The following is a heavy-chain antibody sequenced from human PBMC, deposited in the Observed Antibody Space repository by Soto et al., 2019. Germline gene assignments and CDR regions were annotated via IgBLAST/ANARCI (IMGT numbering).Heavy chain of an antibody. CDR1: GSSINSSGYY. J-gene: IGHJ4*02. V-gene: IGHV4-39*01. D-gene: IGHD3-3*02. CDR3: ARLPSRHLVDY. Sequence: SETLSLTCTVSGSSINSSGYYWGWIRQPPGKGLEWIGSMFYGVSTYYNPSLKSRVTVSVDTSKSQFSLNLRSVTAADTAVYYCARLPSRHLVDYWGQGTLVTVSS. CDR2: MFYGVST.